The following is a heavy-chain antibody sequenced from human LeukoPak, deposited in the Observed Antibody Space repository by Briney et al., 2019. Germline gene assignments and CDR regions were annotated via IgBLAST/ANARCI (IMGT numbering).Heavy chain of an antibody. CDR1: GFTFATYA. CDR2: IGASSGSI. Sequence: GGSLRLSCAASGFTFATYAMNWVRQAPGKGLEWVSDIGASSGSIYYADSVKGRFIISRDNARNSLYLQMNGLRDEDTAVYYCARDAGSGYFDYWGQGTLVTVSS. D-gene: IGHD6-19*01. V-gene: IGHV3-48*02. CDR3: ARDAGSGYFDY. J-gene: IGHJ4*02.